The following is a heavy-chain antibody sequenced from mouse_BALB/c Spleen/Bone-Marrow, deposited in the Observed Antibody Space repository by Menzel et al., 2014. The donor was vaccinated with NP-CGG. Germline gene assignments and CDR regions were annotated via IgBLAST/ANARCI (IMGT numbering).Heavy chain of an antibody. D-gene: IGHD2-10*02. V-gene: IGHV1-80*01. J-gene: IGHJ2*01. CDR3: ARKYGDY. CDR2: IYPGDGET. Sequence: QVHVKQSGAELVRPGSSVKISCKASGYPFSSYWMSWVKQRPGQGLEWIGQIYPGDGETNYNGKFKGNVTLTADKSSSTAYMQLISLTSEDSAVYFCARKYGDYWGQGTTLTVSS. CDR1: GYPFSSYW.